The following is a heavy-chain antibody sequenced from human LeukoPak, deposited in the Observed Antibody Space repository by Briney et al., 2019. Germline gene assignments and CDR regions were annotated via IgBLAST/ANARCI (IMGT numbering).Heavy chain of an antibody. CDR2: IFYSGNT. J-gene: IGHJ6*03. D-gene: IGHD2-2*01. CDR1: GGSISTYY. V-gene: IGHV4-59*08. CDR3: VRTNRYCSSTSCYAESYYYYMDV. Sequence: SETLSLTCTVSGGSISTYYWSWIRLPPGKGLEWIGNIFYSGNTNYNPSLKSRVTISVDTSKNQFSLKLSSETAADTAVYFCVRTNRYCSSTSCYAESYYYYMDVWGKGTTVTISS.